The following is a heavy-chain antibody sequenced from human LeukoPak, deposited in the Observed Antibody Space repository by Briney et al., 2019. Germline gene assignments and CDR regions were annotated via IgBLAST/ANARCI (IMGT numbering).Heavy chain of an antibody. Sequence: ASVKVSCKASGYTFSIYDIHWVRQATGQGLEWMGWMNPNSGNTGYAQKFQGRVTITRNTSISTAYMELSSLRSEDTAVYYCARGFGIAAAGRPIYYYYMDVWGKGTTVTVSS. V-gene: IGHV1-8*03. CDR2: MNPNSGNT. J-gene: IGHJ6*03. D-gene: IGHD6-13*01. CDR1: GYTFSIYD. CDR3: ARGFGIAAAGRPIYYYYMDV.